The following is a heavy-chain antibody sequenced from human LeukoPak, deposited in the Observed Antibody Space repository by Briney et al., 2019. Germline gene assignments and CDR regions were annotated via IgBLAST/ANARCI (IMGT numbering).Heavy chain of an antibody. CDR3: ARAGYSYGLDY. J-gene: IGHJ4*02. V-gene: IGHV3-74*01. Sequence: PGRSLRLSCAASRFTFSSFWMHWVRQAPGKGLVWVSRIASDGSGTGYADSVKGRFTISRDNAKNTLYLQMNSLRADDTAVYYCARAGYSYGLDYWGQGTLVTVSS. CDR2: IASDGSGT. D-gene: IGHD5-18*01. CDR1: RFTFSSFW.